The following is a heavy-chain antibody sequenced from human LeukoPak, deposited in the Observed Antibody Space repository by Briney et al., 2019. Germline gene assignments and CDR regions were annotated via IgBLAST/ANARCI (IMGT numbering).Heavy chain of an antibody. V-gene: IGHV3-7*01. D-gene: IGHD5-12*01. CDR3: ARDRRWLRFIDY. CDR2: IKQDGSEK. Sequence: PGGSLRLSCAASGFTFSSYWMSWVRQGPGTGLEGVANIKQDGSEKYYVDSVKGRFTISRDNAKNSLYLQMNSLRAEDTAVYYCARDRRWLRFIDYWGQGTLVTVSS. J-gene: IGHJ4*02. CDR1: GFTFSSYW.